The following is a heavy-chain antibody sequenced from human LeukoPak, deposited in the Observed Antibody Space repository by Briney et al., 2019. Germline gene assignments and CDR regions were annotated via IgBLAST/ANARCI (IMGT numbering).Heavy chain of an antibody. CDR1: GLTFSSYW. Sequence: GGSLRLSCVASGLTFSSYWMHWVRQDPRKGLVWVSRISGDGRNINYADSVRGRFTISRDNAKNTLYLQMNTLRVEDTAVYYCTRDLMDYDVSTGLHHYYMDVWGQGTTVTVSS. CDR2: ISGDGRNI. J-gene: IGHJ6*02. V-gene: IGHV3-74*01. D-gene: IGHD3-9*01. CDR3: TRDLMDYDVSTGLHHYYMDV.